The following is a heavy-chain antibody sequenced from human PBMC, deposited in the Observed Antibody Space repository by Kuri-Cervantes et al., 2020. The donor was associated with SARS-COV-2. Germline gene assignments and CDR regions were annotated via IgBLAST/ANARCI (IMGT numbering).Heavy chain of an antibody. Sequence: GSLRLSCTVSGGSISSYYWSWIRQPPGKGLEWIGYIYYSGSTNYNPSLKSRVTISVDTSKNQFSLKLSSVTAADTAVYYCARGSSSWDFDYWGLGTLVTVSS. CDR3: ARGSSSWDFDY. CDR1: GGSISSYY. CDR2: IYYSGST. D-gene: IGHD6-13*01. J-gene: IGHJ4*02. V-gene: IGHV4-59*01.